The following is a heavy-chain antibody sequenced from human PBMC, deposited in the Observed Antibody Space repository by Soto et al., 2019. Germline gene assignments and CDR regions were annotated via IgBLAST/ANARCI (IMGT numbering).Heavy chain of an antibody. CDR3: AEAYCGGDCYSESGGDYYCGMDV. J-gene: IGHJ6*02. Sequence: QVQLVQSGAEVKKPGSSVKVSCRASGGTFSSYAFSWVRQAPGQGLEWMGGIIPIFGTAIYAQKFQGRVTIAADEATSTAYMELSSLRCEATAGHYCAEAYCGGDCYSESGGDYYCGMDVWGQGTTVTVSS. V-gene: IGHV1-69*12. D-gene: IGHD2-21*02. CDR1: GGTFSSYA. CDR2: IIPIFGTA.